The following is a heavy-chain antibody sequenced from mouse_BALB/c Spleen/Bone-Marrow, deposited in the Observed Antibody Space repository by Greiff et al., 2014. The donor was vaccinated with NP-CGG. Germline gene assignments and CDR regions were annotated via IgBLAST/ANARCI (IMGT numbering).Heavy chain of an antibody. CDR1: GYTFTSYW. CDR2: IDPSDSYT. V-gene: IGHV1S127*01. CDR3: TRRGYYAMDY. J-gene: IGHJ4*01. Sequence: VQLQQSGAELVKPGASVKMSCKASGYTFTSYWMHWVKQRPGQGLEWIGVIDPSDSYTSYNQKFMGKATLTVDTSSSTAYMQLSSLTSEDSAVYYCTRRGYYAMDYWGQGTSVTVSS.